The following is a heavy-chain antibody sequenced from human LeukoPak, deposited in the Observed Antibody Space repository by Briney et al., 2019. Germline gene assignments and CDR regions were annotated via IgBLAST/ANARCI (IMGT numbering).Heavy chain of an antibody. D-gene: IGHD1-26*01. CDR3: ARVGVTADFDY. CDR2: IYYSGST. V-gene: IGHV4-59*12. Sequence: SETLSLTCAVYGESFRHYYWTWIRQTSGKGLEWIGYIYYSGSTNYNPSLKSRVTISVDTSKNQFSLNLSSVTAADTAVYYCARVGVTADFDYWGQGTLVTVSS. J-gene: IGHJ4*02. CDR1: GESFRHYY.